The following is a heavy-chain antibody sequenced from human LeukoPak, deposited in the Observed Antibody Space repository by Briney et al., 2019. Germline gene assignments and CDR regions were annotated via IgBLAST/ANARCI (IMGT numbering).Heavy chain of an antibody. CDR3: ARQSGDIVAFFPGDFPNWFDP. Sequence: GESLKISCKTSGYSFITYWIGWVRQMPGKGLEWMGVIFPPDSETRYNPSFQGQVTISADKSISTAYLQWSSLKASDTAMYYCARQSGDIVAFFPGDFPNWFDPWGQGTLVTVSS. CDR1: GYSFITYW. D-gene: IGHD2-15*01. V-gene: IGHV5-51*01. CDR2: IFPPDSET. J-gene: IGHJ5*02.